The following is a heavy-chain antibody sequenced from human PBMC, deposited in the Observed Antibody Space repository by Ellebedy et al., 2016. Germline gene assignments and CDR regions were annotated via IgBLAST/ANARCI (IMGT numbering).Heavy chain of an antibody. J-gene: IGHJ4*02. CDR3: ARDVSLYSISPSFDF. Sequence: SETLSLXXTVSGGSVDTYYWTWIRQSPGKGLEWIGYVFYGGITKYNRSLRSRVTISLDTAKNQFSLRLTSVAAADTAVYFCARDVSLYSISPSFDFWGQGMLVTVSS. V-gene: IGHV4-59*02. CDR2: VFYGGIT. CDR1: GGSVDTYY. D-gene: IGHD5-12*01.